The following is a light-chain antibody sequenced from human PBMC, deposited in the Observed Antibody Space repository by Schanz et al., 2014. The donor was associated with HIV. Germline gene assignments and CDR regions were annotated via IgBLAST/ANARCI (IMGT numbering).Light chain of an antibody. CDR2: AAS. J-gene: IGKJ1*01. CDR3: QQSFVPPWT. CDR1: QDIGND. Sequence: DIQMTQSPSSQSASVGDRVTITCRASQDIGNDLGWYQQKPGKAPKLLIYAASSLQSGVPSRFSGSASGTDFTLTISSLQHEDFAIYYCQQSFVPPWTFGQGTKVEVK. V-gene: IGKV1-39*01.